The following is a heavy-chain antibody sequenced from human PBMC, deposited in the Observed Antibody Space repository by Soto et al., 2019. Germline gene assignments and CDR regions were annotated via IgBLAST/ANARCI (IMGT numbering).Heavy chain of an antibody. J-gene: IGHJ3*02. V-gene: IGHV3-21*01. CDR3: ASWVVVPAAEGPNDAFDI. CDR2: ISSSSSYI. CDR1: GFTFSSYS. D-gene: IGHD2-2*01. Sequence: GGSLRLSCAASGFTFSSYSMNWVRQAPGKGLEWVSSISSSSSYIYYADSVKGRFTISRDNAKNSLYLQMNSLRAEDTAVYYCASWVVVPAAEGPNDAFDIWGQGTMVTV.